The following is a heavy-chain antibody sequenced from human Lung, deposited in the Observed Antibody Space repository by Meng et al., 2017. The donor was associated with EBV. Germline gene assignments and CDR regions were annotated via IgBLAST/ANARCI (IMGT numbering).Heavy chain of an antibody. CDR2: INAGNGNT. CDR1: GYTLTSYA. Sequence: HVRLVQSGAEVKKPGASVKVSCKASGYTLTSYAMHWVRQAPGQRLEWMGWINAGNGNTKYSQRFQGRVTITRDTSASTAYMELSSLRSEDTTVYYCARAGYDSSGYYPQPFDYWGQGTLVTVSS. V-gene: IGHV1-3*01. CDR3: ARAGYDSSGYYPQPFDY. D-gene: IGHD3-22*01. J-gene: IGHJ4*02.